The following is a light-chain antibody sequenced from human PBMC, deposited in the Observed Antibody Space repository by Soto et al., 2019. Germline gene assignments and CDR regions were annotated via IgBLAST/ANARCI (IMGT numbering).Light chain of an antibody. CDR3: QRFNNWPPGVT. Sequence: EIVITQSPATLSVSPGERASLSCRASQSISTNLAWYQQKPGQAPRLLIFGASTRAPDIPARFSGSGSGTEFTLTISGLQSEDFAVYYCQRFNNWPPGVTFGQGTKVDLK. V-gene: IGKV3-15*01. CDR1: QSISTN. J-gene: IGKJ1*01. CDR2: GAS.